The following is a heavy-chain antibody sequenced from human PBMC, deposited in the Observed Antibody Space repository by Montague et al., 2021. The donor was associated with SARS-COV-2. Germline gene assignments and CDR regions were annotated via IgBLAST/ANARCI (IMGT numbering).Heavy chain of an antibody. CDR3: ASHPVFQQLYS. J-gene: IGHJ4*02. V-gene: IGHV4-4*01. CDR1: GASVTSINW. Sequence: ETLSLTCAVSGASVTSINWWSWLRQPPGRRLGWIAVIHHTGTTNFNPSLRSRASISLNTSKNQFSLILYSVTAADTATYCCASHPVFQQLYSWGQGTLVSVSS. CDR2: IHHTGTT. D-gene: IGHD6-13*01.